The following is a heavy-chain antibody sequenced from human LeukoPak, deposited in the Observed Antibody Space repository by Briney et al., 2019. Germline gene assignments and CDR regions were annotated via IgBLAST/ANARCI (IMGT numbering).Heavy chain of an antibody. CDR3: ARSLAVAGTGFDY. CDR1: GYTLTGYY. Sequence: ASVKVSCKASGYTLTGYYMHWVRQAPGQGLEWMGWINPNSGGTNYAQKFQGWVTMTRDTSISTAYMELSRLRSDDTAVYYCARSLAVAGTGFDYWGQGTLVTVSS. CDR2: INPNSGGT. D-gene: IGHD6-19*01. V-gene: IGHV1-2*04. J-gene: IGHJ4*02.